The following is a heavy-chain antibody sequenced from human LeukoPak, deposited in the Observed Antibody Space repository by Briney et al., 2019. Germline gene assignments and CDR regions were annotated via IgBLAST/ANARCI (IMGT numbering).Heavy chain of an antibody. J-gene: IGHJ4*02. V-gene: IGHV3-23*01. Sequence: GGSLRLSCAASGLTFSSYAITWVRQVPGKGLEWVSTVSGNGVSTNYADSVKGRFTISRDNSKNTLYLQMNSLRAEDTAVYFCAKKAQYDGHYPLDYWGQGTLVTVSA. CDR2: VSGNGVST. D-gene: IGHD4/OR15-4a*01. CDR1: GLTFSSYA. CDR3: AKKAQYDGHYPLDY.